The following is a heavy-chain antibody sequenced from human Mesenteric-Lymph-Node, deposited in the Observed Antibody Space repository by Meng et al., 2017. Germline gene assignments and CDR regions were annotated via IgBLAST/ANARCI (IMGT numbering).Heavy chain of an antibody. J-gene: IGHJ4*02. Sequence: VHLQESVPGLVKPPETLSLSCSVSGGSISSYYWSWIRQPPGKGLEWIAYIHSSGSTNYNPSLKSRVTMSVDTSKNQFSLNMGSVTAADTAVYYCARHPSWGTGSIHFWGQGTLVTSPQ. CDR2: IHSSGST. CDR1: GGSISSYY. CDR3: ARHPSWGTGSIHF. V-gene: IGHV4-59*08. D-gene: IGHD1-1*01.